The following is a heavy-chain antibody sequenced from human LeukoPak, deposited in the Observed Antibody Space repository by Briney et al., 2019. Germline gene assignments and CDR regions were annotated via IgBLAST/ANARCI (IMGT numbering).Heavy chain of an antibody. CDR1: GFTFSSYS. Sequence: PGGSLRLSCAASGFTFSSYSMNWVRQAPGKGLEWVSSISSSSSYIYYADSVKGRFTNSRDNAKNSLYLQMNSLRAEDTAVYYCARGIAARLPGGGYWGQGTLVTVSS. CDR3: ARGIAARLPGGGY. V-gene: IGHV3-21*01. D-gene: IGHD6-6*01. CDR2: ISSSSSYI. J-gene: IGHJ4*02.